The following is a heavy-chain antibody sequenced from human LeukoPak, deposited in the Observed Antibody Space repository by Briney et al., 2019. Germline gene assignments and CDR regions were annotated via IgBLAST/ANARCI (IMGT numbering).Heavy chain of an antibody. Sequence: PSETQSLTCTVSGGSVSTSDYYWGWIRQPPGKGPEWIGDIFYTGKTNYNPSLKRRVTISLDTSRNQFSLKLTSVTAADTAVYHCARVFDSWGQGTLVTVSP. CDR3: ARVFDS. V-gene: IGHV4-61*08. J-gene: IGHJ4*02. CDR2: IFYTGKT. CDR1: GGSVSTSDYY.